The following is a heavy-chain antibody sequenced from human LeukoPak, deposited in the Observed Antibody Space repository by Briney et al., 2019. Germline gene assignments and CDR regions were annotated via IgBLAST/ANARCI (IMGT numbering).Heavy chain of an antibody. CDR1: EFTFSGYD. Sequence: GGSLRLSCTASEFTFSGYDMHWVRQGKGRGLEWVSVIGTAGDTYYLDSVKGRFTISRENAKNSLYLQMNSLEAGDTAVYYCAGATYHWVRGVISPGAFSIWGQGTTVIVSS. V-gene: IGHV3-13*01. CDR3: AGATYHWVRGVISPGAFSI. J-gene: IGHJ3*02. CDR2: IGTAGDT. D-gene: IGHD3-10*01.